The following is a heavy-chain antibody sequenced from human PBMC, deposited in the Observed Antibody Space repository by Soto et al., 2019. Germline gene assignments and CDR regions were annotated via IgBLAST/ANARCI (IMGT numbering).Heavy chain of an antibody. CDR1: VFTFTSSA. CDR2: IVVGSGNT. V-gene: IGHV1-58*01. J-gene: IGHJ6*02. Sequence: GSSVKVSCEASVFTFTSSAVQWVRQARGQRLEWIGWIVVGSGNTNYAQKFQERVTITRDMSTSTAYMELSSLRSEDTAVYYCAGPYSSGWSEKADYHDRMAVRSQRSTVVVSS. CDR3: AGPYSSGWSEKADYHDRMAV. D-gene: IGHD6-19*01.